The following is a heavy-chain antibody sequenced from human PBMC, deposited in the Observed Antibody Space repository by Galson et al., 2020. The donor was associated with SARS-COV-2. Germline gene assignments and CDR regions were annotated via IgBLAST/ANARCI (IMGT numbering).Heavy chain of an antibody. CDR2: ISYDGSNK. V-gene: IGHV3-30*18. CDR1: GFTFSSYG. J-gene: IGHJ4*02. Sequence: GGSLRLSCAASGFTFSSYGMHWVRQAPGKGLEWVAVISYDGSNKYYADSVKGRFTISRDNSKNPLYLQMNSLRAEDTAVYYCAKDLQYGGVVNWGQGTLVTVSS. CDR3: AKDLQYGGVVN. D-gene: IGHD4-17*01.